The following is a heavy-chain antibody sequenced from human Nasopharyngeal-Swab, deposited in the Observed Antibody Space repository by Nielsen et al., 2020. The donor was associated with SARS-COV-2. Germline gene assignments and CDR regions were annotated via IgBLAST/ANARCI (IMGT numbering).Heavy chain of an antibody. D-gene: IGHD3-22*01. CDR1: GFTFSSYA. Sequence: GESLKISCAASGFTFSSYAMSWVRQAPGKGLEWVSAISGSGGSTYYADSVKGRFTIPRDNSKNTLYLQMNSLRAEDTAVYYCAKDLDLTMIVQEDYWGQGTLVTVSS. V-gene: IGHV3-23*01. J-gene: IGHJ4*02. CDR3: AKDLDLTMIVQEDY. CDR2: ISGSGGST.